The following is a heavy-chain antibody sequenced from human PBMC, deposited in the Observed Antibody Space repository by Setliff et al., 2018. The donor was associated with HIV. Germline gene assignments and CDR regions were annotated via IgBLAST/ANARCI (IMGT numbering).Heavy chain of an antibody. CDR2: IYPDDSNI. J-gene: IGHJ3*02. CDR3: ARRDGRSMNAFEI. CDR1: DYTFTTYW. V-gene: IGHV5-51*01. D-gene: IGHD6-13*01. Sequence: GESLKISCKAVDYTFTTYWIGWVRQMPGEGLEWMGIIYPDDSNIRYNPSFQSQVTISADKSITTAYLEIHNLKASDTATYYCARRDGRSMNAFEIWGPGTMVTVSS.